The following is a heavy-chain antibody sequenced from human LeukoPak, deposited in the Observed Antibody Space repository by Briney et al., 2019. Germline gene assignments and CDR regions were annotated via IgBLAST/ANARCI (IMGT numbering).Heavy chain of an antibody. CDR1: GYIFTDYY. CDR3: ARGPYCSGGSCYPPHYYYYYYMDV. Sequence: ASVKVSCKGSGYIFTDYYMHWVRQAPGQGLEWMGRINPNSGGINYSQKFRGRVTMTRDTSISTAYMELSRLRSDDTAVYYCARGPYCSGGSCYPPHYYYYYYMDVWGKGTTVTVSS. J-gene: IGHJ6*03. D-gene: IGHD2-15*01. CDR2: INPNSGGI. V-gene: IGHV1-2*06.